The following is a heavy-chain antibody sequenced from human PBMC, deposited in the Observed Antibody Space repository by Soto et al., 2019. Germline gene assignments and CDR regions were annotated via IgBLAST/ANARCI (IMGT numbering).Heavy chain of an antibody. Sequence: GASVKVSCKASGGTFSSYAISWVRQAPGQGLEWMGGIIPIFGTANYAQKFQGRVTITRDTSASTAYMELSSLRSEDTAVYYCARDFKYSSGWYPSVERWGQGTLVTVSS. CDR2: IIPIFGTA. D-gene: IGHD6-19*01. V-gene: IGHV1-69*05. J-gene: IGHJ4*02. CDR1: GGTFSSYA. CDR3: ARDFKYSSGWYPSVER.